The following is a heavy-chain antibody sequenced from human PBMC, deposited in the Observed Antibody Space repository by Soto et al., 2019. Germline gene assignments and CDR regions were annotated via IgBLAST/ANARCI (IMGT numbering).Heavy chain of an antibody. CDR2: IDPSDSQT. V-gene: IGHV5-10-1*01. D-gene: IGHD3-22*01. J-gene: IGHJ4*02. Sequence: PGESLKISCKGSGYSFAGYWITWVRQKPGHGIEWMGRIDPSDSQTYYSPSFRGHVTISATKSITTVFLQWSSLRASDTAMYYCARQIYDSDTGPNFQYYFDSWGQGTPVTVSS. CDR3: ARQIYDSDTGPNFQYYFDS. CDR1: GYSFAGYW.